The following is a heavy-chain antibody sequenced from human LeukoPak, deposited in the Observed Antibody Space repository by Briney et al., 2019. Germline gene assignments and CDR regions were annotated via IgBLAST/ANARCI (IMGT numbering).Heavy chain of an antibody. D-gene: IGHD5/OR15-5a*01. CDR1: GFSFNNYA. J-gene: IGHJ4*02. V-gene: IGHV3-23*01. CDR3: ARDLSFFDY. CDR2: ISGSGAIT. Sequence: PGGSLRLSCVDSGFSFNNYAMTWVRQAPGKGLEWVSVISGSGAITYYADSVKGRFTISRDNSKNSLYLQMNSLRAEDTALYYCARDLSFFDYWGQGTLVTVSS.